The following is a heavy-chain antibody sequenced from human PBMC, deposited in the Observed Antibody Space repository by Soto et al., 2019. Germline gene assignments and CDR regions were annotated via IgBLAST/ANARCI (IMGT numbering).Heavy chain of an antibody. V-gene: IGHV3-53*01. CDR3: ARDMRGYSGYDY. CDR1: GFTVSSNY. D-gene: IGHD5-12*01. CDR2: IYSGGST. Sequence: GGSLRLSCAASGFTVSSNYMSWVRQAPGKGLEWVSVIYSGGSTYYADSVKGRFTISRDNSKNTLYLQMNSLRAEDTAVYYCARDMRGYSGYDYWGQGTLVTVSS. J-gene: IGHJ4*02.